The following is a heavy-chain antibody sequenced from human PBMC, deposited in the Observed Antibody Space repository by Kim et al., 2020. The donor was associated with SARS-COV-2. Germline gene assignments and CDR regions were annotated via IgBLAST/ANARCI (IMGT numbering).Heavy chain of an antibody. CDR3: ARGIRRGYSYGLPDY. D-gene: IGHD5-18*01. CDR2: INHSGST. V-gene: IGHV4-34*01. Sequence: SETLSLTCAVYGGSFSGYYWSWIRQPPGKGLEWIGEINHSGSTNYNPSLKSRVTISVDTSKNQFSLKLSSVTAADTAVYYCARGIRRGYSYGLPDYWGQG. CDR1: GGSFSGYY. J-gene: IGHJ4*02.